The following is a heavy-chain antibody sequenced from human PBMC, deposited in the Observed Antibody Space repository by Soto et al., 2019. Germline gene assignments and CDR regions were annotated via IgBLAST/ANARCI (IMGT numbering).Heavy chain of an antibody. CDR1: GFPRNETNMG. CDR2: ILSNDEK. D-gene: IGHD2-21*02. Sequence: THTLTLSCSSCGFPRNETNMGATWIRECPGEALYLPAHILSNDEKVYSTSLESRLSISKDTSESQVVLTMTNMAPVDTGTYYCARIRGRCSGGDCYFYYYGMDVWGQGTTVTVSS. J-gene: IGHJ6*02. V-gene: IGHV2-26*02. CDR3: ARIRGRCSGGDCYFYYYGMDV.